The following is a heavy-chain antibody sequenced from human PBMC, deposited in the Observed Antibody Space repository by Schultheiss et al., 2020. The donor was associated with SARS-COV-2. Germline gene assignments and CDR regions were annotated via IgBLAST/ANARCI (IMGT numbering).Heavy chain of an antibody. V-gene: IGHV1-2*02. D-gene: IGHD3-10*01. CDR3: ARALTMVRGVTPLGY. Sequence: ASVKVSCKASGYTFTGYYMHWVRQAPGQGLEWMGWINPNSGGTNYAQKFQGRVTITADESTSTAYMELSSLRAEDTAVYYCARALTMVRGVTPLGYWGQGTLVTVSS. J-gene: IGHJ4*02. CDR1: GYTFTGYY. CDR2: INPNSGGT.